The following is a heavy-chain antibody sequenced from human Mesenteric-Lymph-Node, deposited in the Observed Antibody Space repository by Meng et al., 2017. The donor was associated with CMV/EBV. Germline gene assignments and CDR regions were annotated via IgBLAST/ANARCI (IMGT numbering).Heavy chain of an antibody. CDR1: FTFSSCA. J-gene: IGHJ4*02. D-gene: IGHD6-19*01. CDR2: ISGSGSST. CDR3: AKSFRSGWYGRPNFDY. Sequence: FTFSSCAMSWVRQAPGKGLEWVSAISGSGSSTYYADSVKGRFTISRDNSKNTVYFQMNRLRAEDTAVYYCAKSFRSGWYGRPNFDYWGQGTLVTVSS. V-gene: IGHV3-23*01.